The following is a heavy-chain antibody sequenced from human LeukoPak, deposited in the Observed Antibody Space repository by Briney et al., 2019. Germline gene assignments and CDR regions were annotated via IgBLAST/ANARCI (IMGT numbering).Heavy chain of an antibody. CDR3: AKDRCSNGIGCYYYYMDV. Sequence: GGSLRLSCAASGFNFSTYEMNWVRQAPGKGLEWVAYIQYDGSNEQYADSVKGRFSISRDSSKNILYLQMNSLRAEDTAVYYCAKDRCSNGIGCYYYYMDVWGKGTTVTISS. CDR1: GFNFSTYE. D-gene: IGHD2-8*01. J-gene: IGHJ6*03. CDR2: IQYDGSNE. V-gene: IGHV3-30*02.